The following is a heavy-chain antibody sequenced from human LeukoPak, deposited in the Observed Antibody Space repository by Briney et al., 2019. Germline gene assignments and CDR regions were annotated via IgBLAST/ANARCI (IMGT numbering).Heavy chain of an antibody. D-gene: IGHD5-12*01. Sequence: ASVKVSCKASGYTFTSYGISWVRQAPGQGLEWMGWINPNSGGTNYAQKFQGRVTMTRDTSISTAYMELSRLRSDDTAVYYCATIVLATIFDYWGQGTLVTVSS. CDR2: INPNSGGT. CDR1: GYTFTSYG. V-gene: IGHV1-2*02. J-gene: IGHJ4*02. CDR3: ATIVLATIFDY.